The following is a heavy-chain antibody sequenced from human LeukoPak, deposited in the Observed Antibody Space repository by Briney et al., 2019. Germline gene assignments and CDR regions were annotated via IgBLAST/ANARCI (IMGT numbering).Heavy chain of an antibody. CDR3: ARDSDKTTVTTCNY. V-gene: IGHV3-30-3*01. CDR2: ISYDGSNK. Sequence: GGSLRLSCAASGFTFSSYAMHWVRQAPGKGLEWVAVISYDGSNKYYADSVKGRFTISRDNSKNTLYLQMNSLRAEDTAVYYCARDSDKTTVTTCNYWGQGTLVTVSS. J-gene: IGHJ4*02. CDR1: GFTFSSYA. D-gene: IGHD4-17*01.